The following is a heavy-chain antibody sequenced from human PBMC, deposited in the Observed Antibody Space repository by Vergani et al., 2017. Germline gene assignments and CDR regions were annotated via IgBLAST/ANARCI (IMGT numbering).Heavy chain of an antibody. CDR1: GYTFTSYY. D-gene: IGHD2-2*01. CDR3: ARSLVVPAAPYYYYYGMDV. Sequence: QVQLVQSGAEVKKPGASVKVSCKASGYTFTSYYMHWVRQAPGQGLEWMGIINPSGGSTSYAQKFQGRVTMTRDTSTSTAYMELSSLRSEDTAVYYCARSLVVPAAPYYYYYGMDVWGQGTTVTVSS. J-gene: IGHJ6*02. CDR2: INPSGGST. V-gene: IGHV1-46*01.